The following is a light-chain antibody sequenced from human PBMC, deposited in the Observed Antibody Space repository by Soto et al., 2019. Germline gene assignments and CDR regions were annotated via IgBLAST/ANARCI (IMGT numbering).Light chain of an antibody. J-gene: IGKJ4*01. CDR3: QQYDNFPPT. V-gene: IGKV1-33*01. Sequence: DIQMTQSPSSLSASVGDRVTITCQASQGISNYLNWYQQKPGKAPKLLIYDASNLETGVPSRFSGSGSGKDFTFTISSLQPEDIATYYCQQYDNFPPTFGGGTKVEIK. CDR1: QGISNY. CDR2: DAS.